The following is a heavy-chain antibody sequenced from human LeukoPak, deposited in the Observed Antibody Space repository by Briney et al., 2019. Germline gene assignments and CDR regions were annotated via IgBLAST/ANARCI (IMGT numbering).Heavy chain of an antibody. D-gene: IGHD6-13*01. CDR2: INSDGSST. Sequence: GGSLRPSCAASGFTFSSYWVHWVRQAPGKGLVWVSRINSDGSSTSYADSVKGRFTISRDNAKNTLYLQMNSLRAEDTAVYYCARVGEYSSSWIQFDYWGQGTLVTVSS. V-gene: IGHV3-74*01. J-gene: IGHJ4*02. CDR1: GFTFSSYW. CDR3: ARVGEYSSSWIQFDY.